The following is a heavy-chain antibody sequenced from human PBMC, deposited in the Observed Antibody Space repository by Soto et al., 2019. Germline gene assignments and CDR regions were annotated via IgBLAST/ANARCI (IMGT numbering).Heavy chain of an antibody. J-gene: IGHJ4*02. D-gene: IGHD2-21*02. CDR1: GYTFTGYY. V-gene: IGHV1-2*04. CDR2: INPNSGGT. Sequence: QVQLVQSGAEVKKPGASVKVSCKASGYTFTGYYMHWVRQAPGQGLEWMGWINPNSGGTNYAQKFQGWVTMTRDTXIXXAYMELSRLRSDDTAVYYCARSPGGVVTAMYYFDYWGQGTLVTVSS. CDR3: ARSPGGVVTAMYYFDY.